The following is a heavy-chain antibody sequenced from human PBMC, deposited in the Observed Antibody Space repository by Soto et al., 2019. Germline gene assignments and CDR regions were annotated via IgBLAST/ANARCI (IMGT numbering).Heavy chain of an antibody. CDR2: IKEDGSEK. Sequence: EVQLVESGGGLVQPGGSLRLSCAASGFTFSTYWMSWVRQAPGKGLEWVANIKEDGSEKYYVDSVRGRFTISRDNAKNSLSLQMNSLRGEGTAVYYCARADDFGALDYWGQETLVAVSS. D-gene: IGHD4-17*01. CDR1: GFTFSTYW. V-gene: IGHV3-7*01. J-gene: IGHJ4*02. CDR3: ARADDFGALDY.